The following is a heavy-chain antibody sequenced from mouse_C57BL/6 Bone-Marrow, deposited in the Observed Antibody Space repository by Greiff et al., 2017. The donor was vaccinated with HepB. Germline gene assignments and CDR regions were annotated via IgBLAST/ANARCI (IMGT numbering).Heavy chain of an antibody. J-gene: IGHJ1*03. CDR3: AREGTTDWYFDV. CDR2: IYPGDGDT. CDR1: GYAFSSSW. D-gene: IGHD2-14*01. Sequence: QVQLKQSGPELVKPGASVKISCKASGYAFSSSWMNWVKQRPGKGLEWIGRIYPGDGDTNYNGKFKGKTTLTADKSSSTAYMQLSSLTSEDSAVYFCAREGTTDWYFDVWGTGTTVTVSS. V-gene: IGHV1-82*01.